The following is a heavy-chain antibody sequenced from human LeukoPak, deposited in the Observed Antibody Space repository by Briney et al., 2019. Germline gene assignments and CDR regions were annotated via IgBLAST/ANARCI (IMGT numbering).Heavy chain of an antibody. V-gene: IGHV4-34*01. Sequence: PSETLSLTCGVYGGSFSGYYWSWIRQPPGNGLEWIGEINHRGSTNYNPSLKSRVTISVDTSKNQFSLRLSSVTAADTAVYYCARWRTSYYGSGSLNWFDPWGQGTLVTVSS. CDR1: GGSFSGYY. CDR2: INHRGST. CDR3: ARWRTSYYGSGSLNWFDP. J-gene: IGHJ5*02. D-gene: IGHD3-10*01.